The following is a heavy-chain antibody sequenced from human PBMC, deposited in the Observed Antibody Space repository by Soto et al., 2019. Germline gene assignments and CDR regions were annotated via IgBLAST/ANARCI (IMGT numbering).Heavy chain of an antibody. CDR2: IIPILGIA. CDR1: GGTFSSYT. V-gene: IGHV1-69*02. Sequence: QVQLVQSGAEVKKPGSSVKVSCKASGGTFSSYTISWVRQAPGQGLEWMGRIIPILGIANYAQKFQGRVTITADKPTSTAYMELSSLRSEDTAVYYCARGIAAAGDYWGQGTLVTVSS. J-gene: IGHJ4*02. D-gene: IGHD6-13*01. CDR3: ARGIAAAGDY.